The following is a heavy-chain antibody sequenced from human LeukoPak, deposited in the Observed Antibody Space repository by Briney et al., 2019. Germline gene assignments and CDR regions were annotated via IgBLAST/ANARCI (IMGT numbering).Heavy chain of an antibody. CDR3: ARHRIALWLPFDY. V-gene: IGHV4-39*01. J-gene: IGHJ4*02. Sequence: PSETLSLTCTVSGGSFSGSTYYWGWIRQPPGKGLEWIGSIYYIENTYYNPSLKSRVTISVDTSKNQFSLKLSSVTAADTAVYYCARHRIALWLPFDYWGQGTLVTVSS. CDR2: IYYIENT. CDR1: GGSFSGSTYY. D-gene: IGHD5-18*01.